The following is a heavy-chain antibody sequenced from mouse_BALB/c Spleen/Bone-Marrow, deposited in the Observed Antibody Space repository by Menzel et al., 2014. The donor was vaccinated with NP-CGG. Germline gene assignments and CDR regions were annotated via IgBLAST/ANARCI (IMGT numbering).Heavy chain of an antibody. CDR3: ARYDGYEAY. D-gene: IGHD2-3*01. J-gene: IGHJ3*01. CDR1: GHTFTSYW. V-gene: IGHV1-7*01. Sequence: QVQLQQSGAELAKPGASVKMSCKASGHTFTSYWMHWVKQRPGQGLEWIVYINPSTGYTEYNQKFKDKATLTADKSSSTAYMQLSSLTSEDSAVYYCARYDGYEAYWGQGTLVTVSA. CDR2: INPSTGYT.